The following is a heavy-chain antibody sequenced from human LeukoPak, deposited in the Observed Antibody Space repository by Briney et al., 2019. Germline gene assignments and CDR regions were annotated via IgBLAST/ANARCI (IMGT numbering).Heavy chain of an antibody. V-gene: IGHV4-59*01. J-gene: IGHJ4*02. CDR2: IYYSGST. CDR3: ARGGATHSSSWLQGFDY. D-gene: IGHD6-13*01. CDR1: GGSISSYY. Sequence: SETLSLTCTVSGGSISSYYWSWIRQPPGKGLEWIGYIYYSGSTNYNPSLKSRVTISVDTSKNQFSLKLSSVTAADTAVYYCARGGATHSSSWLQGFDYWGQGTLVTVSS.